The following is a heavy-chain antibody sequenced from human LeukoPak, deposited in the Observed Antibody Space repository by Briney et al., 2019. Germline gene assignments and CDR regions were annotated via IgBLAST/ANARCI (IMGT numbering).Heavy chain of an antibody. CDR3: ARAHYDIWDYYYYMDV. J-gene: IGHJ6*03. CDR1: GYSISSGYY. D-gene: IGHD3-9*01. CDR2: IYHSGST. Sequence: KTSETLSLTCTVSGYSISSGYYWGWIRQPPGKGLEWIGSIYHSGSTYYNPSLKSRVTISVDTSKNQFSLKLSSVTAADTAVYYCARAHYDIWDYYYYMDVWGKGTTVTISS. V-gene: IGHV4-38-2*02.